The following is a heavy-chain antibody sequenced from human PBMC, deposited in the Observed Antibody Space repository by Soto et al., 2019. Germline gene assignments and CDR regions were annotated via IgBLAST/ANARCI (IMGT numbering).Heavy chain of an antibody. J-gene: IGHJ5*02. Sequence: ASVKVSCKASGYTYTSYGISWVRQAPGQGLEWMGWINAYNGNTNYAQKLQGRVTITRDTSASTAYMELSSLRSEDTAVYYCARDYSNYPFRWFDPWGQGTLVTVSS. V-gene: IGHV1-18*01. D-gene: IGHD4-4*01. CDR1: GYTYTSYG. CDR3: ARDYSNYPFRWFDP. CDR2: INAYNGNT.